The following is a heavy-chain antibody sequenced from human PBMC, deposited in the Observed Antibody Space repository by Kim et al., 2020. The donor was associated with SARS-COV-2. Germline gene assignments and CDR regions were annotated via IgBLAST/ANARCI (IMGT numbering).Heavy chain of an antibody. V-gene: IGHV3-7*01. J-gene: IGHJ3*02. D-gene: IGHD6-19*01. CDR3: ARDGDLYSSGKEAFDI. CDR2: IKQDGNQK. CDR1: GFTFSSYW. Sequence: GGTPRLSCAASGFTFSSYWMTWGRHAPGKGLELVANIKQDGNQKYYVDSVKGRFTISRDNAKNSLYLQMNSLRAEDTAVYYCARDGDLYSSGKEAFDIWG.